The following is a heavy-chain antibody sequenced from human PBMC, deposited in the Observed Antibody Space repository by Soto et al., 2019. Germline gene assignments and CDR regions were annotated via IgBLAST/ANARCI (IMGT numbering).Heavy chain of an antibody. D-gene: IGHD6-19*01. Sequence: QVQLQESGPGLVKPSETLSLTCTVSGGSVSSGRFYWSWIRQPPGKGPEWIGYIYYSGSTKYNPSLRRRVTISVSTSKNQFSLKLTSVTAADTAVYYCARSGSGSGWLGGQGTLVTVSS. V-gene: IGHV4-61*01. CDR2: IYYSGST. CDR1: GGSVSSGRFY. J-gene: IGHJ4*02. CDR3: ARSGSGSGWL.